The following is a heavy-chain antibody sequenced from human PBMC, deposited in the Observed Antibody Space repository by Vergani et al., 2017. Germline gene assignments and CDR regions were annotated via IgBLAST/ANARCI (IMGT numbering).Heavy chain of an antibody. Sequence: QVQLQQWGAGLLKPSETLSLTCAVYGGFFSCYYWSWIRQPPGKGLEWIGEINHSGSTNYNPSLKSRVTISEDTPKNQFSLKLSSVTAADPAVYYCASLGRIAAAGSRSEWFDPWGQGTLVTVSS. CDR2: INHSGST. D-gene: IGHD6-13*01. V-gene: IGHV4-34*01. CDR3: ASLGRIAAAGSRSEWFDP. J-gene: IGHJ5*02. CDR1: GGFFSCYY.